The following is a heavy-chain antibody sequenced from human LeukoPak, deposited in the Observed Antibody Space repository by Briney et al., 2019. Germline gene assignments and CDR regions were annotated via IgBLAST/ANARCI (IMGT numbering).Heavy chain of an antibody. J-gene: IGHJ4*02. D-gene: IGHD3-10*01. CDR1: GYTFTGYY. V-gene: IGHV1-2*02. CDR3: ARMGNYYGSGSYFPYYFDY. CDR2: INPNSGGT. Sequence: ASVKVSCKASGYTFTGYYMHWVRRAPGQGLEWMGWINPNSGGTNYAQKFQGRVTMTRDTSISTAYMELSRLRSDDTAVYYCARMGNYYGSGSYFPYYFDYWGQGTLVTVSS.